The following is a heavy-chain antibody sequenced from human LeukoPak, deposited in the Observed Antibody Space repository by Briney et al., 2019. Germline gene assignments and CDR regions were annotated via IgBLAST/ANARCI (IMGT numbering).Heavy chain of an antibody. CDR2: FDPEDGET. Sequence: ASVKVSCKVSGYTLTELSMHWVRQAPGKGLEWMGGFDPEDGETIYAQKFQGRVTMTEDTSTDTAYMELSSLRSEDTAVDYCARGEYYGSGSWAYVYWGQGTLVTVSS. J-gene: IGHJ4*02. CDR3: ARGEYYGSGSWAYVY. V-gene: IGHV1-24*01. CDR1: GYTLTELS. D-gene: IGHD3-10*01.